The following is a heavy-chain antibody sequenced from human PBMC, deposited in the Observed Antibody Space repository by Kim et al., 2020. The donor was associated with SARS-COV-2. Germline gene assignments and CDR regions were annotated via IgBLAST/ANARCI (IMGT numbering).Heavy chain of an antibody. CDR3: ARDRKAVAGTGPNWFDP. Sequence: VKSRITINPDTSKNQFSLQLNSVTPEDTAVYYCARDRKAVAGTGPNWFDPWGQGTLVTVSS. D-gene: IGHD6-19*01. J-gene: IGHJ5*02. V-gene: IGHV6-1*01.